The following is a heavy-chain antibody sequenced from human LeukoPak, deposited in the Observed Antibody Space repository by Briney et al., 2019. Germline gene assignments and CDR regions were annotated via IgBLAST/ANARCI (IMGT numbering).Heavy chain of an antibody. CDR3: ANGGTYSSGP. CDR2: IWYDGSNK. V-gene: IGHV3-33*06. J-gene: IGHJ5*02. D-gene: IGHD3-22*01. CDR1: GFTFSSYG. Sequence: GGSLRLSCAASGFTFSSYGMHWVRQAPGKGLEWMAVIWYDGSNKYYADSVKGRFTISRDNSKNTLYLQMNSLRAEDTAVYYCANGGTYSSGPWGQGTLVTVSS.